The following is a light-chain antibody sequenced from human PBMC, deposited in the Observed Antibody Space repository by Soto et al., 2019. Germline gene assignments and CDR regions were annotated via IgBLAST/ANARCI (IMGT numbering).Light chain of an antibody. Sequence: QSVLTQPTSVSGSPGQSITISCTGTSSDVGGYNYVSWYQQHPGKAPKLMIYDVSNRPSGVSNRFSGSKSGNTASLTISGLQAEDEADYCCSSYSRSGNYVFGTGTKLTVL. CDR1: SSDVGGYNY. CDR3: SSYSRSGNYV. CDR2: DVS. V-gene: IGLV2-14*01. J-gene: IGLJ1*01.